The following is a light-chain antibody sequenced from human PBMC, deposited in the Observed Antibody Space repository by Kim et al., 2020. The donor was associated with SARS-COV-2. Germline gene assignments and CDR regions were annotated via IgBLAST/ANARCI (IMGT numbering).Light chain of an antibody. V-gene: IGKV3-15*01. CDR1: QSVTNN. Sequence: EIVMTQSPATLSVSPGERATLSCRASQSVTNNLAWYQQKPGQAPRLLIYGASTRATGIPARFSGSGSGTEFTLIISSLQSEDFAVYYCQHYNNSPPETFGQGTKVDIK. J-gene: IGKJ2*01. CDR3: QHYNNSPPET. CDR2: GAS.